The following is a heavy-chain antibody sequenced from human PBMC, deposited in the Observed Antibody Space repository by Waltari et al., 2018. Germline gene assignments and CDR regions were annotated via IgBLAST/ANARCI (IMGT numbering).Heavy chain of an antibody. CDR1: GYTFITYD. Sequence: QVQLVQSGAEVKKPGASVKVSCKASGYTFITYDINWVRQAPGQGLEWMGWVTPNSGNAGYSQRFQGRVTMTRDTSTSTAYMELSSLRSEDTAVYYCARIISGSYPSSDAFISGAKGQGSPSLQ. CDR3: ARIISGSYPSSDAFIS. D-gene: IGHD3-16*02. V-gene: IGHV1-8*01. CDR2: VTPNSGNA. J-gene: IGHJ3*02.